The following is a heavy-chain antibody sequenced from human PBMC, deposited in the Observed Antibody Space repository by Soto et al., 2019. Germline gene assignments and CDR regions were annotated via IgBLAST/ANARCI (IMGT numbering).Heavy chain of an antibody. D-gene: IGHD6-19*01. V-gene: IGHV1-3*01. CDR2: INAGNGNT. J-gene: IGHJ4*02. Sequence: QVQLVQSGAEVKKPGASVKVSCKASGYTFTSYAMHWVRQAPGQRLEWMGWINAGNGNTKYSQKFQGRVTITRDTXASTAYMELSSLRSEDTAVYYCARDRPYSSGWYDYWGQGTLVTVSS. CDR3: ARDRPYSSGWYDY. CDR1: GYTFTSYA.